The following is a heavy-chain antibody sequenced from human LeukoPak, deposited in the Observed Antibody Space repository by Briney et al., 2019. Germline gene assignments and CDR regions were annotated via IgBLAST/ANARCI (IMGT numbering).Heavy chain of an antibody. CDR1: GGSISSYY. V-gene: IGHV4-59*12. Sequence: SETLSLTCIVSGGSISSYYWCWIRQPPGKGLGWIGYIYYSGSINYNPSLKSRVTMSVDTSKNQFSLKLSSVVAADTAVYYCARRYYYYYYMDVWCKGTTVTISS. CDR3: ARRYYYYYYMDV. J-gene: IGHJ6*03. CDR2: IYYSGSI.